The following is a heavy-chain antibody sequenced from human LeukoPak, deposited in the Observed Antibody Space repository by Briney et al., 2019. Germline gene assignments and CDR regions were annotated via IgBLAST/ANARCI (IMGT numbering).Heavy chain of an antibody. V-gene: IGHV3-21*01. CDR1: GFTFSSYS. CDR2: ISSSSSYI. J-gene: IGHJ4*02. D-gene: IGHD3-3*01. CDR3: ARGLTTIFGVVIHFDY. Sequence: NPGGSLRLSCAASGFTFSSYSMNWVRQAPGKGLEWVSSISSSSSYIYYADSVKGRFTISRDNAKNSLYLQMNSLRAEDTAVYYCARGLTTIFGVVIHFDYWGQGTLVTVSS.